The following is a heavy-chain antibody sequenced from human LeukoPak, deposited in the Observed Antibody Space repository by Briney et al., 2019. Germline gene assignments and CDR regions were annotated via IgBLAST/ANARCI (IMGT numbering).Heavy chain of an antibody. Sequence: SETLSLTCTVSGGSIRSYYWSWIRQPAGKGLEWIGRIYPSGDTNYHPSLKSRVTMSEDTSKNQFHLELSSVTAADTAVYYCARDYGSGWKQNWFDPWGQGTLVTVSS. CDR2: IYPSGDT. V-gene: IGHV4-4*07. D-gene: IGHD3-10*01. CDR1: GGSIRSYY. CDR3: ARDYGSGWKQNWFDP. J-gene: IGHJ5*02.